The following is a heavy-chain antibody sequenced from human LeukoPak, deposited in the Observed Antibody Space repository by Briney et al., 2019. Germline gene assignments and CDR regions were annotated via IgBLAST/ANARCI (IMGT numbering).Heavy chain of an antibody. Sequence: PGGSLRLSCAASGFTFSSYRMTWVRQSPGKGLEWVANTKEDGSEKYYVDSVKGRFTISRDNAKNSLYLQMNSLRAEDTAVYYCAREQKQLEGAFHMWGQGTMVTVSS. CDR3: AREQKQLEGAFHM. J-gene: IGHJ3*02. D-gene: IGHD6-6*01. CDR1: GFTFSSYR. V-gene: IGHV3-7*01. CDR2: TKEDGSEK.